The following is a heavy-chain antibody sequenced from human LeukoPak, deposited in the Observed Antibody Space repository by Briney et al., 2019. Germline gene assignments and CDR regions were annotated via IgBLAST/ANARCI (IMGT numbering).Heavy chain of an antibody. Sequence: ASVKVSCKASGYTFTSYDINWVRQATGQGLEWMGWMNPNSGNTGHAQKFQGRVTMTRNTSISTAYMELSSLRSEDTAVYYCARFPNYYFWSGYYSVDYWGQGTLVTVSS. CDR3: ARFPNYYFWSGYYSVDY. CDR1: GYTFTSYD. V-gene: IGHV1-8*01. CDR2: MNPNSGNT. D-gene: IGHD3-3*01. J-gene: IGHJ4*02.